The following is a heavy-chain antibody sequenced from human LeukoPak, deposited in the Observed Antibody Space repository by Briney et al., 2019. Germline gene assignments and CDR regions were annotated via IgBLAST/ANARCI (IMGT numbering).Heavy chain of an antibody. D-gene: IGHD3-22*01. CDR1: GFTVSSNY. V-gene: IGHV3-66*01. J-gene: IGHJ3*02. CDR3: ASSGQYYYDSSGYYYAYAFDI. Sequence: GGSLRLSCAASGFTVSSNYMSWVRQAPGKGLEWVSVIYSGGSTYYADSVKGRFTISRDNSKNTLYLQMNSLRAEDTAVYYCASSGQYYYDSSGYYYAYAFDIWGQGTMVTVSS. CDR2: IYSGGST.